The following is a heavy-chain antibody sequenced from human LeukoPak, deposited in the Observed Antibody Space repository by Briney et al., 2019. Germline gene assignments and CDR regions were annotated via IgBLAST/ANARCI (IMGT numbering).Heavy chain of an antibody. CDR1: GFTFSSNY. CDR2: IYSGGST. CDR3: ARVPTAQYYYYYYYMDV. V-gene: IGHV3-53*05. D-gene: IGHD2-2*01. J-gene: IGHJ6*03. Sequence: PGGSLRLSCAASGFTFSSNYMSWVRQAPGKGLEWVSVIYSGGSTYYADSVKGRFTISRDNSKNTLYLQMKNLRDEDTAVYYCARVPTAQYYYYYYYMDVWGKGTTVIVSS.